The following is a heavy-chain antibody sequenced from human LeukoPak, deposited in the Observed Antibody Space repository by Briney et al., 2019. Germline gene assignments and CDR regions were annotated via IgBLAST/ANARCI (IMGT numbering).Heavy chain of an antibody. Sequence: HPGGSLRLSCAASGFTFSSYSMNWVRQAPGKGLEWVSAISGSGGSTYYADSVKGRFTISRDNSKNTLYLQMNSLRAEDTAVYYCAKGRLLWFGELFDYWGQGTLVTVSS. CDR2: ISGSGGST. CDR3: AKGRLLWFGELFDY. V-gene: IGHV3-23*01. CDR1: GFTFSSYS. D-gene: IGHD3-10*01. J-gene: IGHJ4*02.